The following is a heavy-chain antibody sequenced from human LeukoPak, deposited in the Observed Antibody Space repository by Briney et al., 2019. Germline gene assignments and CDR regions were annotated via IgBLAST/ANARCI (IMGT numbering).Heavy chain of an antibody. CDR2: INPGGGTT. CDR3: ARSSRELGGYAPWELMPPFDY. D-gene: IGHD1-7*01. J-gene: IGHJ4*02. V-gene: IGHV1-46*01. CDR1: GYTFTSYY. Sequence: ASVKVSCKASGYTFTSYYMHWVRQAPGQGLEWMGIINPGGGTTSYAQKFQGRVTMTRDMSTSTVYMELSSLRSEDTAVYYCARSSRELGGYAPWELMPPFDYWGQGTLVTVSS.